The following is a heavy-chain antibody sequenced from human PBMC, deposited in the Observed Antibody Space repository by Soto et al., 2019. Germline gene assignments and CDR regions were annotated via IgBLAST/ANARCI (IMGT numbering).Heavy chain of an antibody. V-gene: IGHV3-30*18. CDR1: GFKFSRYG. CDR3: VKSQDFYSTTWVWFDP. CDR2: ISYDGSNK. D-gene: IGHD6-13*01. J-gene: IGHJ5*02. Sequence: QVQLVESGGGVVQPGRSLRLSCAGSGFKFSRYGMHWVRQAPAKGLEWVAGISYDGSNKYYADSVKGRFTISRDNSKNMLHLEMNGLRAEDTAVYYCVKSQDFYSTTWVWFDPWGQGTLVTVSS.